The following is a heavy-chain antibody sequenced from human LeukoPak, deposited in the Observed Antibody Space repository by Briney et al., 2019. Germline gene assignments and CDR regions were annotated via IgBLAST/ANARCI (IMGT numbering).Heavy chain of an antibody. D-gene: IGHD2-2*02. CDR1: GFSFIDHY. CDR2: ISNSGSVL. CDR3: ARDPDTSSKVDF. V-gene: IGHV3-11*01. J-gene: IGHJ4*02. Sequence: TPGGSLRLSCAASGFSFIDHYMSWLRQAPGKGLEWVAYISNSGSVLYYTDSVKGRFTISRDNAKKSLYLQMDGLRAEDTAVYLCARDPDTSSKVDFWGQGTLVTVSS.